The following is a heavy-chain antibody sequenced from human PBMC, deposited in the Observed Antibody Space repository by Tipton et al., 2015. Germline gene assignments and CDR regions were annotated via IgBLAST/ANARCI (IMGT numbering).Heavy chain of an antibody. CDR2: INQDGRVK. D-gene: IGHD1-1*01. CDR3: TKVGYNGWEDDY. J-gene: IGHJ4*02. V-gene: IGHV3-7*01. Sequence: GSLRLSCAASGFTFSAYWMNWVRQAPGKGLEWVANINQDGRVKYYVDSVKGRFAISRDNAKNSVFLQMNSLRAEDTAVYYCTKVGYNGWEDDYWGQGTLVTVSS. CDR1: GFTFSAYW.